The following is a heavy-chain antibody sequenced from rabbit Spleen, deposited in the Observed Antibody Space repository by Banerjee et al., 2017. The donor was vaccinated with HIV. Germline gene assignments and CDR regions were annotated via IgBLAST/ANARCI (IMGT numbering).Heavy chain of an antibody. Sequence: QSLEESGGGLVQPEGSLTLTCKASGFSFSSSDYMCWVRQAPGKGLEWIACISDRSGRTDYATWAKGRFTISKTSSTTVTLQMTSLTVADTATYFCAREGSITTFAFDLWGPGTLVTVS. CDR2: ISDRSGRT. CDR3: AREGSITTFAFDL. V-gene: IGHV1S40*01. J-gene: IGHJ4*01. CDR1: GFSFSSSDY. D-gene: IGHD3-1*01.